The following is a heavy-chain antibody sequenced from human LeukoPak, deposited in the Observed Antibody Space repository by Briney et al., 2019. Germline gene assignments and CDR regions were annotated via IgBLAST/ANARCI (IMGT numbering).Heavy chain of an antibody. V-gene: IGHV4-4*08. Sequence: PSETLSLTCTVSGGSISRYFWSWIRQPPGKGLEWIGYIYSGGSTNYNPSPRSRVTISVDTSKNQFSLKLSSVTAADTAVYYCARDRRDFDFWGQGTLVTVSS. CDR2: IYSGGST. CDR3: ARDRRDFDF. D-gene: IGHD3-10*01. CDR1: GGSISRYF. J-gene: IGHJ4*02.